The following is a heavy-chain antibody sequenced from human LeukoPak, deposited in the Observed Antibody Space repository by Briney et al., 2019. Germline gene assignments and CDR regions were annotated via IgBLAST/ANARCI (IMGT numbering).Heavy chain of an antibody. J-gene: IGHJ4*02. V-gene: IGHV3-23*01. CDR2: ISGSGGST. Sequence: GGSLRLSCAASGFTFSSYAMSWVRQAPGKGLEWVSAISGSGGSTYYADSVKGRFTISRDNAKNSLYLQMNSLRAEDTAVYYCARANTGYSSGWYVGYWGQGTLVTVSS. D-gene: IGHD6-19*01. CDR1: GFTFSSYA. CDR3: ARANTGYSSGWYVGY.